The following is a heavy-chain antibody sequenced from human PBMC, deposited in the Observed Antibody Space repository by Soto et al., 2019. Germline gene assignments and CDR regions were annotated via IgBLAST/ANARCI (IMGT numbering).Heavy chain of an antibody. D-gene: IGHD6-19*01. Sequence: SETLSLTCTVSGGSISSGGYYWSWIRQHPGKGLEWIGYIYYSGSTYYNPSLKSRVTISVDTSKNQFSLKLSSVTAADTAVYYCARGRVAVAGTGLDYWGQGTPGHRLL. J-gene: IGHJ4*02. CDR1: GGSISSGGYY. V-gene: IGHV4-31*03. CDR3: ARGRVAVAGTGLDY. CDR2: IYYSGST.